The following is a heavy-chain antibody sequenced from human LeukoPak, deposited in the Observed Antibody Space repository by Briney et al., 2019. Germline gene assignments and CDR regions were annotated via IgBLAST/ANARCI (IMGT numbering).Heavy chain of an antibody. Sequence: PGRSLRLSCAASGFTFSSYAMHWVRQAPGKGLEWVAVISYDGSNKYYADSVKSRFTISRDNSKNTLYLQMNSLRVEDTAVYYCARGRVRAGNYFDYWGQGTLVTVSS. CDR3: ARGRVRAGNYFDY. D-gene: IGHD3-3*01. CDR2: ISYDGSNK. J-gene: IGHJ4*02. V-gene: IGHV3-30-3*01. CDR1: GFTFSSYA.